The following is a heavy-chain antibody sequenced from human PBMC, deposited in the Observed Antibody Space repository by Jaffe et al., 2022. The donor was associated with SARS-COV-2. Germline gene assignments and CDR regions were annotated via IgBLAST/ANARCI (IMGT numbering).Heavy chain of an antibody. CDR1: RFSFGNYA. CDR3: ARTGDGPGLFWSGYS. CDR2: ISYDGRNT. D-gene: IGHD3-3*01. V-gene: IGHV3-30*04. Sequence: QVQLVESGGGVVQPGRSLRLSCAASRFSFGNYAMHWVRQAPGKGLEWVALISYDGRNTYYADSVRGRFTISRDNPINALYLEMNTLGPEDTAVYYCARTGDGPGLFWSGYSWGQGTLVTVSS. J-gene: IGHJ5*02.